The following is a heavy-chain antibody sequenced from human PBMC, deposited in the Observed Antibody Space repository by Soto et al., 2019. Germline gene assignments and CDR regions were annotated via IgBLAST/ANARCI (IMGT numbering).Heavy chain of an antibody. D-gene: IGHD2-21*02. J-gene: IGHJ6*02. CDR1: GGSISSYY. V-gene: IGHV4-59*01. CDR2: IYYSGST. Sequence: SETLSLTCTVSGGSISSYYWSWIRQPPGKGLEWIGYIYYSGSTNYNPSLKSRVTISVDTSKNQFSLKLSSVTAADTAVYYCAGGEGCGGDCYGGTYYYYGMDVWGQGTTVTVSS. CDR3: AGGEGCGGDCYGGTYYYYGMDV.